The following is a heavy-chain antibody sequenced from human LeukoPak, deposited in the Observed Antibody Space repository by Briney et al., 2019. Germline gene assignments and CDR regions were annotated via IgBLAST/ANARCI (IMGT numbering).Heavy chain of an antibody. CDR3: AKERVVVVATTYYYYGMDI. J-gene: IGHJ6*04. Sequence: PGGSLRLSCAASGFTFSNYAMHWVRQAPGEGLEWVAVMSYDGTNKYYADSVKGRFTISRDNSKNTLYLQMNNLRAEDTAVYSCAKERVVVVATTYYYYGMDIWGKGTTVTVSS. CDR1: GFTFSNYA. CDR2: MSYDGTNK. D-gene: IGHD2-15*01. V-gene: IGHV3-30*04.